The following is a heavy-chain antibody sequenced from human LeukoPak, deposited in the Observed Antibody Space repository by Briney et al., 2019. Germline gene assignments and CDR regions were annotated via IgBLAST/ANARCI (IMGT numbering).Heavy chain of an antibody. J-gene: IGHJ4*02. V-gene: IGHV3-23*01. CDR1: GVTFSSYA. D-gene: IGHD5-18*01. Sequence: GGSLRLSCAASGVTFSSYAMSWVRQAPGKGLEWVSAISGSGGSTYYADSVKGRFTISRDNSKNTLYLQMNSLRAEDTAVYYCAKFGIQLWSHFDYWGQGILVTVSS. CDR3: AKFGIQLWSHFDY. CDR2: ISGSGGST.